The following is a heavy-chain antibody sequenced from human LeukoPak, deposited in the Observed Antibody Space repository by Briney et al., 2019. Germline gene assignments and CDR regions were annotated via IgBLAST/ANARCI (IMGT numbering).Heavy chain of an antibody. J-gene: IGHJ6*03. CDR2: IKTDGSQI. Sequence: GGSLRLSCVASGFTFSSYWMTWVRQAPGKGLEWVANIKTDGSQIYYVDSVKGRFTISRDNAKNSLYLQMNSLRAEDTAVYYCARVRGLPPYYYYMDVWGKGTTVTVSS. CDR1: GFTFSSYW. D-gene: IGHD3-10*01. CDR3: ARVRGLPPYYYYMDV. V-gene: IGHV3-7*01.